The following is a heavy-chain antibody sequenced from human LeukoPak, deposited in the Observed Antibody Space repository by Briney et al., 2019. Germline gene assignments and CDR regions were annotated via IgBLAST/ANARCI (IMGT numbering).Heavy chain of an antibody. CDR3: AREGDIVVGDIFDY. D-gene: IGHD2-15*01. CDR2: IYYSGST. CDR1: GGSISSSSYY. V-gene: IGHV4-39*02. J-gene: IGHJ4*02. Sequence: SETLSLTCTVSGGSISSSSYYWGWIRQPPGKGLEWIGSIYYSGSTYYNPSLKSRVTISVDTSKNQLSLKLSSVTAADTAVYYCAREGDIVVGDIFDYWGQGTLVTVSS.